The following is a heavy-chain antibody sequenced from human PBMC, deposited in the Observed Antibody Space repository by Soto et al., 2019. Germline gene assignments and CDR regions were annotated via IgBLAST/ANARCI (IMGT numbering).Heavy chain of an antibody. D-gene: IGHD3-22*01. V-gene: IGHV4-4*08. Sequence: SETLSLTCTISCGSFNNDYRTCIRQSPGKGLEWIGYIFTSGITDYNPSGKRRVTISIDKSKNLFPLKLTSVTAADTAVYYCARDRYFYDSAGYYRTLDSWGQG. CDR1: CGSFNNDY. CDR2: IFTSGIT. CDR3: ARDRYFYDSAGYYRTLDS. J-gene: IGHJ5*01.